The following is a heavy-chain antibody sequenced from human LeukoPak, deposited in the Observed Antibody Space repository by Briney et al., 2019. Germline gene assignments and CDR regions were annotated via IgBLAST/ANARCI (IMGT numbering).Heavy chain of an antibody. V-gene: IGHV1-46*01. J-gene: IGHJ4*02. CDR3: ARDGEIAAAVDDLPY. CDR2: IYPRDGST. D-gene: IGHD6-13*01. Sequence: ASVKVSCKVSGYSFTSNYIHWVRQAPGQGLEWMGMIYPRDGSTSYAQRFQDRVTVTRDTSTSTVHMELRSLRSDDTAVYYCARDGEIAAAVDDLPYWGQGTLVTVSS. CDR1: GYSFTSNY.